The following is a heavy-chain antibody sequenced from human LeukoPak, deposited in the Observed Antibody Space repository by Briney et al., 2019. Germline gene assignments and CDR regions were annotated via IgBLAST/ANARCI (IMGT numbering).Heavy chain of an antibody. CDR3: GRIFNIWGTFRNT. CDR2: INDDGSEK. Sequence: PGRSLRLSCAASGFPFTSYWMAWVRQAPGKGLEWVANINDDGSEKNYLESLKGRFTISRDNANNSVSLHMTALRAEDTAIYYCGRIFNIWGTFRNTWGQGTQVTVSS. CDR1: GFPFTSYW. J-gene: IGHJ4*02. D-gene: IGHD3-16*02. V-gene: IGHV3-7*01.